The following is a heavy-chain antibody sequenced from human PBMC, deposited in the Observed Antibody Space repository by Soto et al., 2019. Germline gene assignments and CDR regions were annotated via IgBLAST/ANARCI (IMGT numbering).Heavy chain of an antibody. CDR3: ARDRYSSSWYALHH. CDR2: IIPILGIA. Sequence: QVQLVQSGAEVKKPGSSVKVSCKASGGTFSSYTISWVRQAPGQGLEWMGRIIPILGIANYAQKFQGRVTITADKSTSTAYMELSSLRSEDTAVYYCARDRYSSSWYALHHWGQGTLVTVSS. J-gene: IGHJ1*01. V-gene: IGHV1-69*08. D-gene: IGHD6-13*01. CDR1: GGTFSSYT.